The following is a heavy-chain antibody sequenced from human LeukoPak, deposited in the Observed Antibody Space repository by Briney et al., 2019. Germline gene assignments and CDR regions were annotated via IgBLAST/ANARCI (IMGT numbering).Heavy chain of an antibody. J-gene: IGHJ4*02. CDR1: GFTFSSYW. V-gene: IGHV3-74*01. CDR2: INSDGSST. D-gene: IGHD2-2*01. CDR3: TRDRPVVCSSTSCYPRFDD. Sequence: RKSLRLSCAASGFTFSSYWMHWVRQVPGKGLVWVSRINSDGSSTSYADSVKGRFTISRDNAKNTLYLQMNSLRAEDTAVYFCTRDRPVVCSSTSCYPRFDDWGQGTLVTVSS.